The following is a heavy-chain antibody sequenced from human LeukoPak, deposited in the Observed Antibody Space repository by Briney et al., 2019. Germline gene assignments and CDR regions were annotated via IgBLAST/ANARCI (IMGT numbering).Heavy chain of an antibody. D-gene: IGHD3-10*01. V-gene: IGHV4-59*08. CDR2: IYYSGST. CDR3: ARHDDGSGSYRTPLAWNWFDP. CDR1: GGSISSYY. J-gene: IGHJ5*02. Sequence: SETLSLTCTVSGGSISSYYWSWIRQPPGKGLEWIGYIYYSGSTNYNPSLKSRVTISVDTSKNQFSLKLSSVTAADTAVYYCARHDDGSGSYRTPLAWNWFDPWGQEPWSPSPQ.